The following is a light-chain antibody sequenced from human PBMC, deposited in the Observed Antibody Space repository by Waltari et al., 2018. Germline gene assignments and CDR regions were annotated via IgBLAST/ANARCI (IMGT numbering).Light chain of an antibody. CDR1: ESVSSSY. V-gene: IGKV3-20*01. J-gene: IGKJ2*01. CDR2: GAS. CDR3: QQYGTLPFT. Sequence: EIVLTQSPGTLSLSPGVTATVSCRASESVSSSYLAWYQEKPGQSPRLFMYGASTRAAGIPDRFSGSGSGTDFSLTISRLEPEDCAVYYCQQYGTLPFTFGQGTKRESK.